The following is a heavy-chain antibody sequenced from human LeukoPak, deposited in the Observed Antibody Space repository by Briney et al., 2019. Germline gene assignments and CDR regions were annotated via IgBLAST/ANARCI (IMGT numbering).Heavy chain of an antibody. CDR3: TSLAKPFDH. CDR2: INGGGSVT. Sequence: GGSLRLSCAASGFTFSTYWMHWVRQAPGKGLVWVSGINGGGSVTNYTDSVKGRFTISRDNAKNTVYLQMNSLRVEDTAVYYCTSLAKPFDHWGQGTLVTVSS. J-gene: IGHJ4*02. CDR1: GFTFSTYW. D-gene: IGHD1-14*01. V-gene: IGHV3-74*01.